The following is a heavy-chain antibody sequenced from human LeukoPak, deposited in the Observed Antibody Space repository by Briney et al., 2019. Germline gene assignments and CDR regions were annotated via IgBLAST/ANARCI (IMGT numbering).Heavy chain of an antibody. CDR3: ARRRSGSSGPPSDH. J-gene: IGHJ4*02. V-gene: IGHV1-8*01. CDR2: MNPNSGNT. CDR1: GYTFTSYD. Sequence: GASVKVSCKASGYTFTSYDINWVRQATGQGLEWMGWMNPNSGNTGCAQKFQGRVNMTRNTSISTAYMELSSLESEDTAVYYCARRRSGSSGPPSDHWGQGTLVTVSS. D-gene: IGHD6-6*01.